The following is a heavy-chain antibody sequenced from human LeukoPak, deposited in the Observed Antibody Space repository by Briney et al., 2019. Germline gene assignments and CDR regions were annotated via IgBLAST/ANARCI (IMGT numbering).Heavy chain of an antibody. CDR3: ASDSISINAFDA. J-gene: IGHJ3*01. V-gene: IGHV4-59*11. CDR2: ISYIGST. Sequence: SETLSLTCTVSGGSFTTHYWSWIRQPPGKGLEWIGYISYIGSTNYNPSLKSRVTISIDTSKNEVSLMLTSATAADTAVYYCASDSISINAFDAWGQGTMVTVSS. D-gene: IGHD3-10*01. CDR1: GGSFTTHY.